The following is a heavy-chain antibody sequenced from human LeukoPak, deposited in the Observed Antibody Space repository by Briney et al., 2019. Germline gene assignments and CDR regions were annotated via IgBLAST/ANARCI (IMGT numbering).Heavy chain of an antibody. Sequence: GASLEFSCQGSGSTFTSYWIGWVRQLPGKGLEWMGIIYPVDSDTSYSPSFQGQVTISADKSISTAYLQWSSLKASDTAMYYCAIGSGPFDYWGQGTLVIVSS. CDR3: AIGSGPFDY. CDR1: GSTFTSYW. D-gene: IGHD6-25*01. J-gene: IGHJ4*02. CDR2: IYPVDSDT. V-gene: IGHV5-51*01.